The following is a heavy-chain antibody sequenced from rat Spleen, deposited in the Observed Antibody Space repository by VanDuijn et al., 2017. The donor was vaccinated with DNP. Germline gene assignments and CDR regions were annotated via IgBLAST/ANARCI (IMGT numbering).Heavy chain of an antibody. V-gene: IGHV3-3*01. CDR2: IDSAGIT. D-gene: IGHD1-1*01. J-gene: IGHJ2*01. CDR1: GYSITSGYR. CDR3: ATGTDYYSGEVGYFDY. Sequence: EVQLQESGPGLVKPSQSLSLTCSVTGYSITSGYRWSWIRKFPGNRLEWMGFIDSAGITNYNPSLKSRISITRDTSMNQSFLQVNSVISYYTATYCVATGTDYYSGEVGYFDYWGQGVMVTVSS.